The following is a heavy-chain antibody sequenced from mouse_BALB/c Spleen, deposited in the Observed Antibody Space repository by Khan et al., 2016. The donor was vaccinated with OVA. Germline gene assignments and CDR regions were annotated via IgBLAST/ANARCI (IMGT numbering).Heavy chain of an antibody. V-gene: IGHV1S29*02. CDR2: IYPYNGGT. Sequence: EVKLEESGPELVKPGASVKISCKASGYTFTDYNMHWVKQSHGKSLEWIGYIYPYNGGTGYNQKFKSKATLTVDNSYSTAFMELRSLTSEDSAVYFCARSRGPGYDYCFDYWAQGTTLTVSS. CDR1: GYTFTDYN. J-gene: IGHJ2*01. D-gene: IGHD2-4*01. CDR3: ARSRGPGYDYCFDY.